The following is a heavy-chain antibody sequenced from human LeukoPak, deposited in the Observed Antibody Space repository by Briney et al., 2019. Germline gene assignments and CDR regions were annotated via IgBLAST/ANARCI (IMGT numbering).Heavy chain of an antibody. CDR1: GGSFSGYY. CDR2: INHSGST. CDR3: ARGPTEIAAAGHYFDY. D-gene: IGHD6-13*01. Sequence: SSETLSLTCAVYGGSFSGYYWSWIRQPPGKGLEWIGEINHSGSTNYNPSLKSRVTISVDTSKNQFSLKLSSVTAADTAVYYCARGPTEIAAAGHYFDYWGQGTLVTVSS. J-gene: IGHJ4*02. V-gene: IGHV4-34*01.